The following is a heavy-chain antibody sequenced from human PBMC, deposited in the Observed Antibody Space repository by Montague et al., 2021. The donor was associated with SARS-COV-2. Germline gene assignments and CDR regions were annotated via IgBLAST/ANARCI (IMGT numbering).Heavy chain of an antibody. CDR3: AGVSATGTQTGYFDC. J-gene: IGHJ4*02. V-gene: IGHV4-61*02. D-gene: IGHD3-9*01. CDR1: GDSMSNGGYY. CDR2: ISNSGTT. Sequence: TLSLTCTVSGDSMSNGGYYWTWIRQPPGKRLEWIGRISNSGTTNYKPSLNSRVTLFVDTSKNQFSLKLSSVTAADTAVYFCAGVSATGTQTGYFDCWGQGTLVTVSS.